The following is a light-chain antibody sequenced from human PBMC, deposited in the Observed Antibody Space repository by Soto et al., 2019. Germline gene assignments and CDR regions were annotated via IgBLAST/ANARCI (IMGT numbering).Light chain of an antibody. CDR2: EVS. CDR3: SSCAGSNNPYV. J-gene: IGLJ1*01. CDR1: SSDVGGCKF. V-gene: IGLV2-8*01. Sequence: QSALTQPPSASGSPGQSVTISSTGTSSDVGGCKFVSWYQQYPGKAPKLIIYEVSKRPSGVPDRFSGFKSGNTASLTVSGLRTEDEADYYCSSCAGSNNPYVFGTGTTVTVL.